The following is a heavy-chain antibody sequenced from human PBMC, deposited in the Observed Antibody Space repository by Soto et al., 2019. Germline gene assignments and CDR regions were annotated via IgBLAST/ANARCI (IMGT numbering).Heavy chain of an antibody. CDR2: IYFSGST. V-gene: IGHV4-39*01. CDR1: GGSISSGGYY. D-gene: IGHD2-15*01. Sequence: SETQSLTCTVSGGSISSGGYYWGWIRQPPGKGLEWIGNIYFSGSTYYNPSLESRVTISIDTSKNQFYLKMNSVTAADTAVYYCARRSGDSSGGRCYNYWGQGTPVTVSS. J-gene: IGHJ4*01. CDR3: ARRSGDSSGGRCYNY.